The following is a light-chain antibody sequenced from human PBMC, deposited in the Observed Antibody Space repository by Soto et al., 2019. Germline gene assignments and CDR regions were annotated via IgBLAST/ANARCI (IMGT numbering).Light chain of an antibody. J-gene: IGLJ2*01. CDR1: SSDVGSYNL. CDR2: EGS. CDR3: CSYAGRWV. Sequence: QSALTQPASVSGSPGQSITISCTGTSSDVGSYNLVSWYQQHPGKAPKLMIYEGSKRPSLVSNRFSGSKSGNTASLTISGLQAEDEADYYCCSYAGRWVFGGGTKLTVL. V-gene: IGLV2-23*01.